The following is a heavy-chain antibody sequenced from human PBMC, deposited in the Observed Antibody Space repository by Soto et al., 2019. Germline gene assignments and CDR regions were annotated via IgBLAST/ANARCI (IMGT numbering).Heavy chain of an antibody. V-gene: IGHV1-2*04. Sequence: SVKVSCKASGYTFTGYYMHWVRQAPGQGLEWMGWINPNSGGTNYAQKFQGWVTMTRGTSISTAYMELSRLRSDDTAVYYCARSGWFSNWFDPWGQGTLVTVSS. CDR1: GYTFTGYY. D-gene: IGHD6-19*01. CDR3: ARSGWFSNWFDP. CDR2: INPNSGGT. J-gene: IGHJ5*02.